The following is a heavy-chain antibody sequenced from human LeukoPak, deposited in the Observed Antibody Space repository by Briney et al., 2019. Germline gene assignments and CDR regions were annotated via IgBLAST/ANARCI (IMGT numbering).Heavy chain of an antibody. CDR3: AKDMSGSYLGNF. V-gene: IGHV3-23*01. D-gene: IGHD1-26*01. J-gene: IGHJ4*02. CDR2: ISGSGGST. CDR1: GFTFSSYA. Sequence: GGSLRLSCAASGFTFSSYAMIWVRQAPGKGLEWVFGISGSGGSTYYADSVKGRFTISRDNSKNTLYVQMNSLRAEDTAVYFWAKDMSGSYLGNFWGQGTLVTVSS.